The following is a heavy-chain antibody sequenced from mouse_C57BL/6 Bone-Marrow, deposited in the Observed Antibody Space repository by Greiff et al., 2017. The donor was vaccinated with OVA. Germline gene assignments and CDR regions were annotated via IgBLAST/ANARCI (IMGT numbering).Heavy chain of an antibody. Sequence: EVMLVESGGGLVKPGGSLKLSCAASGFTFSSYTMSWVRQTPEKRLEWVATISGGGGNTYYPDSVKGRFTISRDNAKNTLYLQMSSLRSEDTALYYCARTRGNFYYYAMDDWGQGTSVTVSS. CDR3: ARTRGNFYYYAMDD. V-gene: IGHV5-9*01. J-gene: IGHJ4*01. CDR2: ISGGGGNT. CDR1: GFTFSSYT. D-gene: IGHD2-1*01.